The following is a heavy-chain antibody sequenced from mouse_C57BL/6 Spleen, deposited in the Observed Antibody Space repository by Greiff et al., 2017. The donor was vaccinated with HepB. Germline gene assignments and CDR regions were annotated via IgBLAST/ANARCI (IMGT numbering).Heavy chain of an antibody. V-gene: IGHV14-4*01. D-gene: IGHD2-2*01. CDR1: GFNIKDDY. CDR3: TTDTMVTAGY. Sequence: EVQLQQSGAELVRPGASVKLSCTASGFNIKDDYMHWVKQRPEQGLEWIGWIDPENGDTEYASKFQGKATITADTSSNTAYLQLSSLTSEDTAVYYCTTDTMVTAGYWGQGTTLTVSS. J-gene: IGHJ2*01. CDR2: IDPENGDT.